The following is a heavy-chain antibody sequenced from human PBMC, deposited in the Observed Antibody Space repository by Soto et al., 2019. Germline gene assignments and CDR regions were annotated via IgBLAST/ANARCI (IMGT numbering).Heavy chain of an antibody. D-gene: IGHD6-13*01. CDR3: ARGGTNVGSLYSRLPYYYYYGMDV. CDR2: INHSGST. V-gene: IGHV4-34*01. Sequence: PSETLSLTCAVYGGSFSGYYWSWIRQPPGKGLEWIGEINHSGSTNYNPSLKSRVTISVDTSKNQFSLKLSSVTAADTAVYYCARGGTNVGSLYSRLPYYYYYGMDVWGQGTTVT. CDR1: GGSFSGYY. J-gene: IGHJ6*02.